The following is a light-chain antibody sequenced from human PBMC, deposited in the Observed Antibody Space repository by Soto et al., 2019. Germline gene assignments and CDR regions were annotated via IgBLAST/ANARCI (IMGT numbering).Light chain of an antibody. CDR3: NSYTSTSTSYV. J-gene: IGLJ1*01. Sequence: QSARTQPASVSGSPGQSITISCTGTSSDVGGYNYVSWYQHHPGKAPKLMIYDVSNRPSGVSNRFSGSKSGNTASLTISGLQAEDEADYYCNSYTSTSTSYVFGTWTKLTVL. CDR2: DVS. V-gene: IGLV2-14*03. CDR1: SSDVGGYNY.